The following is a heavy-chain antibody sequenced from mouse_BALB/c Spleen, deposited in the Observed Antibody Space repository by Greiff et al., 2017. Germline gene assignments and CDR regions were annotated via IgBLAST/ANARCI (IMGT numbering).Heavy chain of an antibody. CDR3: AREETGTGWFAY. V-gene: IGHV3-2*02. D-gene: IGHD4-1*01. CDR1: GYSITSDYA. J-gene: IGHJ3*01. CDR2: ISYSGST. Sequence: EVQLVESGPGLVKPSQSLSLTCTVTGYSITSDYAWNWIRQFPGNKLEWMGYISYSGSTSYNPSLKSRISITRDTSKNQFFLQLNSVTTEDTATYYCAREETGTGWFAYWGQGTLVTVSA.